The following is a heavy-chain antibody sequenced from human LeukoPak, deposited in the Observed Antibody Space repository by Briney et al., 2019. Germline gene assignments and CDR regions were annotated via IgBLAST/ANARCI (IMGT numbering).Heavy chain of an antibody. V-gene: IGHV3-11*01. D-gene: IGHD1-26*01. Sequence: GGSLRLSCAASRFTFTDYYMAWIRQAPGKGLEWVSYISSSGTAYHADSVKGRFTIYRDNDKSSVHLQMNTLRAEDTAVYYCVRSKWELGYWGQGTLVTVSS. CDR1: RFTFTDYY. J-gene: IGHJ4*02. CDR3: VRSKWELGY. CDR2: ISSSGTA.